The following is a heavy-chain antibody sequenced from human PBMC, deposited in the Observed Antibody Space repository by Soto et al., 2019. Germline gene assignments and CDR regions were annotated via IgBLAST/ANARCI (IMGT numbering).Heavy chain of an antibody. J-gene: IGHJ4*02. V-gene: IGHV3-9*01. CDR2: ISWNSGSI. D-gene: IGHD6-13*01. Sequence: EVQLVESGGGLVQPGRSLRLSCAASGFTFDDYAMHWVRQAPGKGREWVSGISWNSGSIAYADSVKGRFTISRDNAKNPLYLHMNILRAEDTALYYCAKDLVVAAAGPVFDYWGQGTLVTVSS. CDR3: AKDLVVAAAGPVFDY. CDR1: GFTFDDYA.